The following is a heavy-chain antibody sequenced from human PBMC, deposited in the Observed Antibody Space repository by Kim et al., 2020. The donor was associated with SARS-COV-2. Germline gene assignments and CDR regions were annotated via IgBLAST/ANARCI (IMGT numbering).Heavy chain of an antibody. J-gene: IGHJ4*02. CDR3: ARDIAVAGYYYFDY. CDR2: MYYSGST. CDR1: GGSISSNSYY. Sequence: SETLSLTCTVSGGSISSNSYYWGWIRQPPGKGLEWIGSMYYSGSTYYNPSLKSRVTISVDTSKNQFSLKLSSVTAADTAVYYCARDIAVAGYYYFDYWGQGTLVTVSS. D-gene: IGHD6-19*01. V-gene: IGHV4-39*07.